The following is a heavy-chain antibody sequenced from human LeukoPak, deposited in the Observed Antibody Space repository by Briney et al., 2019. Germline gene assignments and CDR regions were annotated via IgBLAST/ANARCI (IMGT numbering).Heavy chain of an antibody. CDR2: IYPGDSDT. Sequence: GESLKISCKCSGYSFTSYWIGWVGQMPGKGLEWMGIIYPGDSDTRYSPSFQGQVTISADKSISTSYLQWSSLKASDTAMYYCARRGIAAAAYYFDYWGQGTLVTVSS. V-gene: IGHV5-51*01. CDR1: GYSFTSYW. D-gene: IGHD6-13*01. J-gene: IGHJ4*02. CDR3: ARRGIAAAAYYFDY.